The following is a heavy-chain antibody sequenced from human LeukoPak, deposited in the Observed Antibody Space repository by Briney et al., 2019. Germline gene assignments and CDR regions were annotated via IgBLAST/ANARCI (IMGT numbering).Heavy chain of an antibody. D-gene: IGHD6-19*01. J-gene: IGHJ4*02. CDR1: GGSISGYY. V-gene: IGHV4-4*07. CDR2: MHTGGST. CDR3: ARDDGGGWYHY. Sequence: SETLSLTCTVSGGSISGYYWNWIRQPAGKGLEWIGRMHTGGSTNYNPSLKSRITVSVDTSKNQFSLKLNSLTAADTAVYYCARDDGGGWYHYWGQGTLVTVSS.